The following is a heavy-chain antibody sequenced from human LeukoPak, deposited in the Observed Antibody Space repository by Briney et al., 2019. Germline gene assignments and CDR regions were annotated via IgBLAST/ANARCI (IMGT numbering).Heavy chain of an antibody. V-gene: IGHV4-34*01. J-gene: IGHJ3*02. CDR1: GGSFSGYY. D-gene: IGHD3-10*01. CDR2: ISHSGGT. Sequence: SETLSLTCAVYGGSFSGYYWSWIRQPPGKGLEWLGEISHSGGTNDNPSLKSRVTISVDTSKNVFSLKLSSVTAADTAVYYCAGAEGVTYSYGSGRTFDIWGQGTMVTVSS. CDR3: AGAEGVTYSYGSGRTFDI.